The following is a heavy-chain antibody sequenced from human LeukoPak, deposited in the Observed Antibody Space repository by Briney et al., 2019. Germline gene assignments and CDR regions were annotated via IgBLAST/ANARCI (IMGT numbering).Heavy chain of an antibody. CDR3: AREGFWSGSFDY. Sequence: SETMSLTCTVSGGSISSYYWSWIRQPPGKGLEWIGYIYYSGSTNYNPSLKSRVTISVDTSKNQFSLKLSSVTAADTAVYYCAREGFWSGSFDYWGQGTLVTVSS. J-gene: IGHJ4*02. V-gene: IGHV4-59*01. D-gene: IGHD3-3*01. CDR1: GGSISSYY. CDR2: IYYSGST.